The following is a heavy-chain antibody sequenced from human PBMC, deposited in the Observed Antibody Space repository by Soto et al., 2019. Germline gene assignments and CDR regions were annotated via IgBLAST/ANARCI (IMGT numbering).Heavy chain of an antibody. CDR3: ARDEGDSTTHDY. J-gene: IGHJ4*02. CDR2: IIAIIGTT. V-gene: IGHV1-18*01. Sequence: ASVKVSCKASGGTFSSYAISWVRQAPGQGLEWMGWIIAIIGTTNYAQKLQGRVTMTTDTSTSTAYMELRSLRSDDTAVYYCARDEGDSTTHDYWGQGTLVTSPQ. CDR1: GGTFSSYA. D-gene: IGHD6-13*01.